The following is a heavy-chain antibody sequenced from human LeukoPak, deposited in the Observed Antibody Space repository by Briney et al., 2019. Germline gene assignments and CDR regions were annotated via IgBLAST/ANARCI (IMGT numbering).Heavy chain of an antibody. D-gene: IGHD1-7*01. CDR3: ASTGTTSTFDY. CDR2: INPNSGGT. V-gene: IGHV1-2*02. CDR1: LYTLPHYF. J-gene: IGHJ4*02. Sequence: SVHVSCQSSLYTLPHYFMHSVRPAPSQGRDWMGWINPNSGGTNYAQKFQGRVTMTRDTSISTAYMELSRLRSDDTAVYYCASTGTTSTFDYWGQGTLVTVSS.